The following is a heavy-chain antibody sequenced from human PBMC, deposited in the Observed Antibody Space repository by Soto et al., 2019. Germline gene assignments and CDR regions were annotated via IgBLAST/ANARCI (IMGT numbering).Heavy chain of an antibody. CDR3: ARGVNYDCRDFWSGRKWVFDY. CDR1: GYTFTGYY. CDR2: INPNSGGT. Sequence: ASVKVSCKASGYTFTGYYMHWVRQAPGQGLEWMGWINPNSGGTNYAQKFQGRVTMTGDTSISTAYMELSRLRSDDTAVYYCARGVNYDCRDFWSGRKWVFDYWGQGTLVTVSS. D-gene: IGHD3-3*01. V-gene: IGHV1-2*02. J-gene: IGHJ4*02.